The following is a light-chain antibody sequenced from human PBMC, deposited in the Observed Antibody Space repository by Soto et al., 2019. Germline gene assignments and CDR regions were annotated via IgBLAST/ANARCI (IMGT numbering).Light chain of an antibody. Sequence: DIQMTQSPSSLSASVGDRVTITWRASQRISSYLNWYQQKPGKAPKLLIYAASSLQSGVPTRFSGSGSGTDFTLTSSSLRPEDFATYYCQQSYSTPLTFGGGTKVEIK. CDR1: QRISSY. V-gene: IGKV1-39*01. J-gene: IGKJ4*01. CDR3: QQSYSTPLT. CDR2: AAS.